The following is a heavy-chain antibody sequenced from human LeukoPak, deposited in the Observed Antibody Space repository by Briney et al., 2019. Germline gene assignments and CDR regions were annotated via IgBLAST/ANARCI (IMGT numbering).Heavy chain of an antibody. D-gene: IGHD6-13*01. CDR1: GGSLNRYY. J-gene: IGHJ4*02. V-gene: IGHV4-59*01. Sequence: SETLSLTCTVSGGSLNRYYWTWIRQPPGKGLERIGYMHYSGNTNYNTSLKNRVTISVDTSKSQFSLKLSAVTAADTAVYYCARVSSSSWFGPFDYWGQGTLATVSS. CDR2: MHYSGNT. CDR3: ARVSSSSWFGPFDY.